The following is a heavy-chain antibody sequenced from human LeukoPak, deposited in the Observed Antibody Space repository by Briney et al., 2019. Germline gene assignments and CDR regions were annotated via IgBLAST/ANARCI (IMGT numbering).Heavy chain of an antibody. D-gene: IGHD5-12*01. CDR2: IIPIFGTA. Sequence: SVKVSCKASGGTFSSYAISWVQQAPGQGLEWMGGIIPIFGTANYAQKFQGRVTITTDESTSTAYMELSSLRSEDTAVYYCARARGYSGYDWASDYWGQGTLVTVSS. J-gene: IGHJ4*02. V-gene: IGHV1-69*05. CDR1: GGTFSSYA. CDR3: ARARGYSGYDWASDY.